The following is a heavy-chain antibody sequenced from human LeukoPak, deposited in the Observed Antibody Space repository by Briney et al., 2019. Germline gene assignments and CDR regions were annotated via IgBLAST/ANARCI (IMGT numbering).Heavy chain of an antibody. V-gene: IGHV1-8*03. CDR1: GYTLTELS. D-gene: IGHD4-11*01. CDR2: MNPNSGNT. J-gene: IGHJ4*02. CDR3: ARDGSNYYFDY. Sequence: ASVKVSCKVSGYTLTELSTHWVRQATGQGLEWMGWMNPNSGNTGYAQKFQGRVTITRNTSISTAYMELSSLRSEDTAVYYCARDGSNYYFDYWGQGTLVTVSS.